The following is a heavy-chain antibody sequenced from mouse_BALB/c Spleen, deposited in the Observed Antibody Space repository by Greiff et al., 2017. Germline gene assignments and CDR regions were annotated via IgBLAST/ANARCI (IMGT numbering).Heavy chain of an antibody. V-gene: IGHV7-3*02. Sequence: EVQRVESGGGLVQPGGSLRLSCATSGFTFTDYYMSWVRQPPGKALEWLGFIRNKANGYTTEYSASVKGRFTISRDNSQSILYLQMNTLRAEDSATYYCARDREDGFDYWGQGTTLTVSS. D-gene: IGHD2-3*01. CDR2: IRNKANGYTT. CDR1: GFTFTDYY. CDR3: ARDREDGFDY. J-gene: IGHJ2*01.